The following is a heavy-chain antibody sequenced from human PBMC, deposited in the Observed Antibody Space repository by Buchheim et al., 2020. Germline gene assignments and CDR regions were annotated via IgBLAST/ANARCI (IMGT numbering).Heavy chain of an antibody. V-gene: IGHV3-48*01. CDR1: AITFNDFD. D-gene: IGHD3-16*01. CDR2: IRSDSGTK. Sequence: EVQLVESGGGLVQPGGSLRLSCVASAITFNDFDMNWVRQGPGRGLEWISYIRSDSGTKYYADSVKGRFTISRDNAQKSLFLQLNSLRAENTAVYYCAGGSYGYDYWGSGTL. J-gene: IGHJ4*01. CDR3: AGGSYGYDY.